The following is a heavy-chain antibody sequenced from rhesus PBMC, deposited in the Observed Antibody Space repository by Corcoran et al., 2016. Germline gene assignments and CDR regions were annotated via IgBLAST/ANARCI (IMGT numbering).Heavy chain of an antibody. CDR1: GYSFTSYW. CDR2: IDPSDSDT. D-gene: IGHD5-24*01. CDR3: AKSQGGYRYYGLDS. V-gene: IGHV5-2*01. Sequence: EVQLVQSGAEVKRPGESLKISCKTSGYSFTSYWISWVRQMPGKGLEWMGAIDPSDSDTRYSPPFQGQVTISADKSISTTYLQGSSLKASDSATYYCAKSQGGYRYYGLDSWGQGVVVTVSS. J-gene: IGHJ6*01.